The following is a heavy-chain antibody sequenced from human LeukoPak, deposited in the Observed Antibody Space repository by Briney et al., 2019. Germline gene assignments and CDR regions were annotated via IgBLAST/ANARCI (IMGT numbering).Heavy chain of an antibody. V-gene: IGHV4-59*01. Sequence: SETLSLTCTVSGGSISSYYWSWIRQPPGKGLEWIGYIYYSGSTNYNPSLKSRVTISVDTSKNQFSLKLSSVTAADTAVYYCAGWEFCSSTSCPEGAFDIWGQGTMVTVSS. D-gene: IGHD2-2*01. CDR2: IYYSGST. CDR3: AGWEFCSSTSCPEGAFDI. J-gene: IGHJ3*02. CDR1: GGSISSYY.